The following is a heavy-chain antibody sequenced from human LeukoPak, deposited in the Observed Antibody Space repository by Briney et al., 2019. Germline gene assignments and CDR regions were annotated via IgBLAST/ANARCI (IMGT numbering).Heavy chain of an antibody. Sequence: SETLSLTCTVSGGSISSSSYYWGWIRQPPGKGLEWIGSIYYSGSTYYNPSLKSRVTISVDTSKNQFSLKLSSVTAADTAVYYCARAGNYCTSGSYLGYWGQGTLVTVSS. CDR1: GGSISSSSYY. V-gene: IGHV4-39*07. J-gene: IGHJ4*02. CDR2: IYYSGST. CDR3: ARAGNYCTSGSYLGY. D-gene: IGHD3-10*01.